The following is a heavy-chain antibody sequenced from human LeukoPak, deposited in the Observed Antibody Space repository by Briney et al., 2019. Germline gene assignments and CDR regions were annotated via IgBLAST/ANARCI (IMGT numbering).Heavy chain of an antibody. J-gene: IGHJ5*02. Sequence: PGESLKISRRGSGYSFISYWTIWVRQMPGKGLEWMGTIDPSDSSTNYSPSFQGHVTISADKSISTAFLQWSSLKASDTAMYYCARQYAYNPKRVDPWGQGTLVTVSS. CDR3: ARQYAYNPKRVDP. D-gene: IGHD5-24*01. V-gene: IGHV5-10-1*01. CDR1: GYSFISYW. CDR2: IDPSDSST.